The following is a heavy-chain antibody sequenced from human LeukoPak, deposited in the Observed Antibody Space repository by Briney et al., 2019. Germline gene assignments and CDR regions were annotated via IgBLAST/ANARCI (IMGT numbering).Heavy chain of an antibody. V-gene: IGHV3-74*01. CDR3: AGLTYIWHFDDFDI. CDR1: GFTFSSYW. CDR2: INGDGSDT. D-gene: IGHD1-1*01. Sequence: PGGSLRLSCAASGFTFSSYWMHWVRQPPGKGLVWVSRINGDGSDTSYADSVRGRFTIFRDNAKNTLYLQMNSLRAEDTAVYYCAGLTYIWHFDDFDIWGQGTMATVSS. J-gene: IGHJ3*02.